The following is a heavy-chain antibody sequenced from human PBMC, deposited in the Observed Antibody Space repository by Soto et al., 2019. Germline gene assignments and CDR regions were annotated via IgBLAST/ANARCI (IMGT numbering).Heavy chain of an antibody. J-gene: IGHJ6*02. CDR1: GYTFSDYG. V-gene: IGHV3-30*18. Sequence: QVQLVESGGGVVQSGRSLRLSCAASGYTFSDYGMHWVRQAPGKGLEWVAVISYDGSNKYYADSVKGRFTISRDNSKNTVYQQMNSLRVDDTAVYYCAKWGVGGYGMDVWGQGTTVTVSS. CDR3: AKWGVGGYGMDV. D-gene: IGHD1-26*01. CDR2: ISYDGSNK.